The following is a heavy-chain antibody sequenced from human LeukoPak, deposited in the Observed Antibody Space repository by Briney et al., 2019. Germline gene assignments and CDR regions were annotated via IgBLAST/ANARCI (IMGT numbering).Heavy chain of an antibody. J-gene: IGHJ3*02. V-gene: IGHV4-59*01. CDR1: GGSFSGYY. CDR2: IFYSGST. D-gene: IGHD3-22*01. Sequence: SETLSLTCAVYGGSFSGYYWHWIRQSPGEGLEWIGNIFYSGSTNYNPSLKSRVSISIDTSKYHFSLMLDSVTTADTAVYYCACLTTADAFDIWGQGSMVTVSS. CDR3: ACLTTADAFDI.